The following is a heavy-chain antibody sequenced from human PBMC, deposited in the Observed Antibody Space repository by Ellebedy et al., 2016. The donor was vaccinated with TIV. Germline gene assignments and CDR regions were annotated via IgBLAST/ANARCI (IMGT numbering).Heavy chain of an antibody. D-gene: IGHD2-2*03. CDR2: IKQDGSDK. CDR3: VRGSGYCTSNTYSDN. J-gene: IGHJ4*02. V-gene: IGHV3-7*03. CDR1: GFTFSYYW. Sequence: PGGSLRLSCAASGFTFSYYWMSWVRPAPGKGLEWLANIKQDGSDKNYMDSVKGRFSISRDNSKNSLYLQMDSLTAEDTAVYYCVRGSGYCTSNTYSDNWGQGTLVTVSS.